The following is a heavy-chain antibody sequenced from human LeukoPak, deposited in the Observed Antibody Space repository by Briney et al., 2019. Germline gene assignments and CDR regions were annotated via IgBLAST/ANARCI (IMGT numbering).Heavy chain of an antibody. D-gene: IGHD3-10*01. J-gene: IGHJ4*02. CDR1: VFTFSSYG. CDR3: AKDRYTGSENYCFDY. V-gene: IGHV3-30*02. Sequence: GGSLRLSCAASVFTFSSYGMYCVRQAPGKGLEWVAFIRYDGTNKNYADSVQGRFTISRDNSKNTLYLELNSLRAEDTAVYYCAKDRYTGSENYCFDYWGQGTLVTVSS. CDR2: IRYDGTNK.